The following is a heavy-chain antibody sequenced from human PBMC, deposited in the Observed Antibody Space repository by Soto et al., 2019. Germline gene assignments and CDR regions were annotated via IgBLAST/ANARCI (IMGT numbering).Heavy chain of an antibody. D-gene: IGHD5-18*01. J-gene: IGHJ6*02. CDR2: IYSEGTT. V-gene: IGHV3-53*01. CDR1: GIPVSSIY. CDR3: ARDPLGYSYGLYYNYGMDV. Sequence: PGGSLSLSCAYSGIPVSSIYMTLVRPAPGKGLEWVSVIYSEGTTYYADSVKGRFTISRDNSKNTLYLQMNSLRAEDTAVYYCARDPLGYSYGLYYNYGMDVWGQGTTVNVS.